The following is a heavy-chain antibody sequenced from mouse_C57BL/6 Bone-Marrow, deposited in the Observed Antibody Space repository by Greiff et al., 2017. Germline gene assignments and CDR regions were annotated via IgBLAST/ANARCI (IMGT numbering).Heavy chain of an antibody. J-gene: IGHJ3*01. CDR3: ARRFAY. CDR1: GFTFSSYG. Sequence: EVMLVESGGDLVKPGGSLKLSCAASGFTFSSYGMSWVRQTPDKRLEWVATISSGGSYTYYPDSVKGRFTISRDNAKNTLYLQMSSLKSEDTAMYCCARRFAYWGQGTLVTVSA. CDR2: ISSGGSYT. V-gene: IGHV5-6*02.